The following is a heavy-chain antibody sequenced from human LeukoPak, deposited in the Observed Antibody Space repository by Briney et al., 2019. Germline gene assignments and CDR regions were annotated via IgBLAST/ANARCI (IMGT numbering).Heavy chain of an antibody. CDR3: AVHKGPDYGGNFVAFDI. CDR1: GGTFSSYA. J-gene: IGHJ3*02. D-gene: IGHD4-23*01. Sequence: SVKVSCKASGGTFSSYAISWVRQAPGQGLEWMGGIIPIFGTANYAQKFQGRVTITADESTSTAYMELSSLRSEDTAVYYCAVHKGPDYGGNFVAFDIWGQGTMVTVSS. V-gene: IGHV1-69*01. CDR2: IIPIFGTA.